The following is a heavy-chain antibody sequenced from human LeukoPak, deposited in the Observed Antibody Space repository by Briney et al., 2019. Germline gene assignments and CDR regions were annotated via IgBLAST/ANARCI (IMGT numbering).Heavy chain of an antibody. V-gene: IGHV4-4*07. CDR2: IYTSGST. J-gene: IGHJ6*02. CDR1: GGSISSYY. Sequence: SETLSLTCTVSGGSISSYYWSWIRQPAGKGLEWIGRIYTSGSTNYNPSLKSRVTMSVDTSKNQFSLKLSSVTAADTAVYYCARENGSSWYFPYYYYGMGVWGQGTTVTVSS. D-gene: IGHD6-13*01. CDR3: ARENGSSWYFPYYYYGMGV.